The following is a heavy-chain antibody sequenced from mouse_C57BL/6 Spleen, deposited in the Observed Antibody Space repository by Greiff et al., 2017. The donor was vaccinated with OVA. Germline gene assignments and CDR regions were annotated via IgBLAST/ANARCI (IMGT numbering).Heavy chain of an antibody. Sequence: QVQLQQSGAELVMPGASVKLSCKASGYTFTSYWMHWVKQRPGQGLEWIGEIDPSDSYTNYNQKFKGKSTLTVDKSSSTAYMQLSSLTSEDSAVYYCARSRGDYWYFDVWGTGTTVTVSS. CDR3: ARSRGDYWYFDV. CDR2: IDPSDSYT. J-gene: IGHJ1*03. V-gene: IGHV1-69*01. CDR1: GYTFTSYW.